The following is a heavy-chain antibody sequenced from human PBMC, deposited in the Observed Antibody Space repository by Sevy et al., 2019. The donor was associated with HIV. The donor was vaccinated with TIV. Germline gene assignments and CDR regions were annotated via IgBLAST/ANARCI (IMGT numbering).Heavy chain of an antibody. Sequence: GGSLRLSCAASGFTFSSSGMHWVRQAPGKGLEWVAVLSYDGNNKYYADSVQGRFTISRDNSKNTLYLQMSSLRAEDTALYYCAKDKSWLLQTIDNSGQGTLVTVSS. CDR1: GFTFSSSG. D-gene: IGHD6-19*01. J-gene: IGHJ4*02. CDR3: AKDKSWLLQTIDN. V-gene: IGHV3-30*18. CDR2: LSYDGNNK.